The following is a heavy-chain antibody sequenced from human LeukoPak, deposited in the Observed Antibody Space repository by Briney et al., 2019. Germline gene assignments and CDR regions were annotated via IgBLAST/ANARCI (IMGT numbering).Heavy chain of an antibody. J-gene: IGHJ4*02. V-gene: IGHV1-46*01. CDR2: INPSGGST. CDR3: AREIAAAGLDY. D-gene: IGHD6-13*01. Sequence: ASVKVSCKASGYTFTSYYMHWVRQAPGQGLEWMGIINPSGGSTSYAQKFQGRVTMTRDTSTSTAYMELSSLRSEDTAVYYCAREIAAAGLDYWGQGTLVTVSS. CDR1: GYTFTSYY.